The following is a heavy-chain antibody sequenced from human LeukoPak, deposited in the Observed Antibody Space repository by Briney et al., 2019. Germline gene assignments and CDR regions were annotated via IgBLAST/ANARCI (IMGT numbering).Heavy chain of an antibody. CDR3: ARGRSGSYQYYYGLDV. J-gene: IGHJ6*02. V-gene: IGHV4-61*02. Sequence: SQTLSLTCTVFGGSISSGSYYWSWIRQPAGKGLEWTGRIYTSGSTNYNPSLKSRVTISVDTSKNQFSLKLSSVTAADTAVYYCARGRSGSYQYYYGLDVWGQGTTVTVSS. CDR1: GGSISSGSYY. CDR2: IYTSGST. D-gene: IGHD1-26*01.